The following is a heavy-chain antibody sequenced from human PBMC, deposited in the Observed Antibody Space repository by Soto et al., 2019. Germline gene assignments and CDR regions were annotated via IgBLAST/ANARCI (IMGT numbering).Heavy chain of an antibody. Sequence: VKVSCKASGYTFTGYYMHWVRQAPGQGLEWMGWINPNSGGTNYAQKFQGWVTMTRDTSISTAYMELSRLRSDDTAVYYCAKGPRGGTPDAFDIWGQGTMVTVSS. CDR1: GYTFTGYY. V-gene: IGHV1-2*04. CDR2: INPNSGGT. D-gene: IGHD2-15*01. J-gene: IGHJ3*02. CDR3: AKGPRGGTPDAFDI.